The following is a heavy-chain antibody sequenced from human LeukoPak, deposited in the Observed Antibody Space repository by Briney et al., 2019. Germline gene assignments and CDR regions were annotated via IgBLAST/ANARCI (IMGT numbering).Heavy chain of an antibody. V-gene: IGHV3-48*01. Sequence: GGSLRLSCATSGFTFTNYGMNWVRQAPGKGLEWVSYISNSAILYADSVKGRFTISRDIARNSLYLQMNSLRAEDTAVYYCARAPYGSGSYSDYWGQGTLVTVSS. CDR3: ARAPYGSGSYSDY. CDR1: GFTFTNYG. J-gene: IGHJ4*02. D-gene: IGHD3-10*01. CDR2: ISNSAI.